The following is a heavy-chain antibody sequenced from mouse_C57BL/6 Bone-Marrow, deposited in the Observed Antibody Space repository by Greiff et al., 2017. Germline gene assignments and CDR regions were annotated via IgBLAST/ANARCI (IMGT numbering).Heavy chain of an antibody. CDR2: ISNGGGST. Sequence: EVMLVESGGGLVQPGGSLKLSCAASGFTFSDYYMYWVRQTPEKRLEWVAYISNGGGSTYYPDTVKGRFTISRDNAKNTLYLQLSRLKSEDTAMYYCARHDNFYCDVWGTGTTVTVSS. V-gene: IGHV5-12*01. D-gene: IGHD1-3*01. CDR3: ARHDNFYCDV. CDR1: GFTFSDYY. J-gene: IGHJ1*03.